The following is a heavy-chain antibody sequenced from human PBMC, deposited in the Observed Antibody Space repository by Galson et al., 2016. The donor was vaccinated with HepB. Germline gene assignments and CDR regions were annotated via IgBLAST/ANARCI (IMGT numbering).Heavy chain of an antibody. CDR2: ISYDGSKK. CDR1: GFTFSSYP. V-gene: IGHV3-30-3*01. D-gene: IGHD2-2*01. Sequence: SLRLSCAASGFTFSSYPMHWVRQAPGKGLEWVALISYDGSKKYCAESVKGRFTISRDNSKNTLYLQMNSLRAEDTAVYYCARDPSGHCSSTSCYGEGWFDPWGQGTLVTVSS. J-gene: IGHJ5*02. CDR3: ARDPSGHCSSTSCYGEGWFDP.